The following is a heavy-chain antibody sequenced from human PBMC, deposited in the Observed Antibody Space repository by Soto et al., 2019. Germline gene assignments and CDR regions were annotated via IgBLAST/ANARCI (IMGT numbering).Heavy chain of an antibody. D-gene: IGHD3-9*01. CDR3: ARGYYDILTGYENWFDP. Sequence: PGGSLRLSCAASGFTFSSYDMHWVRQATGKGLEWVSAIGTAGDTYYPGSVKGRFTISRENAKNSLYLQMNSLRAGDTAVYYCARGYYDILTGYENWFDPWGQGTLVTVSS. V-gene: IGHV3-13*04. J-gene: IGHJ5*02. CDR1: GFTFSSYD. CDR2: IGTAGDT.